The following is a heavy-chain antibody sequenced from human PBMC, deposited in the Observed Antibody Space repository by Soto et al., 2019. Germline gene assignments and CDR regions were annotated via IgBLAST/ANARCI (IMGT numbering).Heavy chain of an antibody. Sequence: QVQLVKSGTEVKKPGASVKVSCKASGYTFLDFYIHWVRQAPGQGLEWMGFINPSGGGTTYAQQFQGRLTMTRDTSTSTVYMELISLRSEDTAIYYCARDKPFSAGYWGQGTLVT. D-gene: IGHD3-3*02. CDR3: ARDKPFSAGY. J-gene: IGHJ4*02. V-gene: IGHV1-46*01. CDR2: INPSGGGT. CDR1: GYTFLDFY.